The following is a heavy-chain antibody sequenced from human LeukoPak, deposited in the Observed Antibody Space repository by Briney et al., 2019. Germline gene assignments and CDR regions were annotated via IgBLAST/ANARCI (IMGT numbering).Heavy chain of an antibody. CDR3: ATDRGYCSSTSCYGSDFDY. D-gene: IGHD2-2*01. CDR1: GYTFTSYY. V-gene: IGHV1-2*02. CDR2: INPNSGGT. J-gene: IGHJ4*02. Sequence: ASVKVSCKASGYTFTSYYMHWVRQAPGQGLEWMGWINPNSGGTNYAQKFQGRVTMTRDTSISTAYTELSRLRSDDTAVYYCATDRGYCSSTSCYGSDFDYWGQGTLVTVSS.